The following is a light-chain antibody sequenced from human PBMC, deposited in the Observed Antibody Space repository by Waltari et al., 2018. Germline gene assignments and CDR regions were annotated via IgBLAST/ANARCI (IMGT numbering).Light chain of an antibody. Sequence: AVQLTQSPSSLSASVGDRVTITCRASQAISSALAWYQQKPGKAPNLLIYDASNLESGVPSRFSGSGSETHFTLTISSLQPADFATYYCQQLHSYPVTFGGGTKVEIK. V-gene: IGKV1-13*02. CDR3: QQLHSYPVT. CDR2: DAS. CDR1: QAISSA. J-gene: IGKJ4*01.